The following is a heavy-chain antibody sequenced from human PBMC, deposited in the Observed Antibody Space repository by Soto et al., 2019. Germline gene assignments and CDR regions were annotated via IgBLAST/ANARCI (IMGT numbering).Heavy chain of an antibody. D-gene: IGHD3-10*01. V-gene: IGHV3-7*04. CDR2: IKKDGSDK. CDR1: GXSFSSYW. CDR3: ARGAGSYFRRVVGAFDI. Sequence: GSLRLSGTASGXSFSSYWMSWVRQAPGKGLELVANIKKDGSDKYYVDSVNCRFTISRDNAKNSLYLRMNSLRAEETAVYYCARGAGSYFRRVVGAFDIWGQGTMVTVS. J-gene: IGHJ3*02.